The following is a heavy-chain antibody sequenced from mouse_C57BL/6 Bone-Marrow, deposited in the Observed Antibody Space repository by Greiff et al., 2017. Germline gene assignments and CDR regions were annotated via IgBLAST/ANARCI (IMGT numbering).Heavy chain of an antibody. CDR1: GITFRSYA. V-gene: IGHV5-4*01. D-gene: IGHD1-1*01. Sequence: EVNVVESGGGLLKPGGSLKLSCAVPGITFRSYAMSWVRLTPEKRLERDATISDGGSYTYYPDNVKGRFTTSRDNAKNNRYLPMTHLESEHTAIYYCARDRSYGFYAMDYWGQGTSLPVSS. CDR2: ISDGGSYT. J-gene: IGHJ4*01. CDR3: ARDRSYGFYAMDY.